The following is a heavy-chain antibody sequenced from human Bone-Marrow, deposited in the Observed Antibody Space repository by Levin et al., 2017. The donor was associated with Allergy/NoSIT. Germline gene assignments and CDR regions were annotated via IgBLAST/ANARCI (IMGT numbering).Heavy chain of an antibody. CDR2: TYYRSKWYN. D-gene: IGHD6-19*01. CDR1: GDSVSSNSAA. J-gene: IGHJ2*01. CDR3: ARGIAVAGTTFYWYFDR. V-gene: IGHV6-1*01. Sequence: SQTLSLTCAISGDSVSSNSAAWNWIRQSPSRGLEWLGRTYYRSKWYNDYAVSVKSRITINPDTSKNQFSLQLNSVTPEDTAVYYCARGIAVAGTTFYWYFDRWGRGTLVTVSS.